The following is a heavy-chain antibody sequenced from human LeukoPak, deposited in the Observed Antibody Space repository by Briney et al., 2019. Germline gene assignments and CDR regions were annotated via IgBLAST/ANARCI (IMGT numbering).Heavy chain of an antibody. V-gene: IGHV4-59*01. J-gene: IGHJ2*01. CDR2: SGST. CDR3: ARAVSGWYFDL. CDR1: GGSISTYY. D-gene: IGHD3-3*01. Sequence: SETLSLTCTVSGGSISTYYWSWIRQPPGKGLEGIGYSGSTNYNPSLKSRVTISVDTSKNQFSLKLSSVTAADTAMYYCARAVSGWYFDLWGRGTLVTVSS.